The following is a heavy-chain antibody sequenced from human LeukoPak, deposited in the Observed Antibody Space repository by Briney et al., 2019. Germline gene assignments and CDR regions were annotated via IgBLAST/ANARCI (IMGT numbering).Heavy chain of an antibody. CDR3: ARGELAGGVSAFDI. V-gene: IGHV4-61*02. CDR1: GGSISSVSYC. J-gene: IGHJ3*02. CDR2: IYTSGST. Sequence: PSETLSLTCTVSGGSISSVSYCWSCIRPPAGKGLEWIGRIYTSGSTNYNPSLKSRVTISVDTSKNQFSLKLSSVTAAGTGVYYCARGELAGGVSAFDIWGQGTMVTVSS. D-gene: IGHD1-26*01.